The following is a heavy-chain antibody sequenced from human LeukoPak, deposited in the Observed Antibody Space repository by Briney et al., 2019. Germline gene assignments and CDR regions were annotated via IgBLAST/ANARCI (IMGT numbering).Heavy chain of an antibody. V-gene: IGHV3-21*01. Sequence: PGGSLRLSWAASGXTFSSYSVNWVRQAPGKGLEWVSSISSSSSYIYYAASVKGRFTISRDNAKNSLYLQMNSLRAENTAVYYCASNYYDSSGYIDAFDIWGQGTMVTVSS. CDR3: ASNYYDSSGYIDAFDI. D-gene: IGHD3-22*01. J-gene: IGHJ3*02. CDR1: GXTFSSYS. CDR2: ISSSSSYI.